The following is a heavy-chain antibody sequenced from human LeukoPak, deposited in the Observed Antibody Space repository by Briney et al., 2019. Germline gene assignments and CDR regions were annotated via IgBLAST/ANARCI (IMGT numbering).Heavy chain of an antibody. CDR2: FSVSGAST. Sequence: PGGSLRLSCPASGLTFSSYAMAGSGQAPGKGLGWVYSFSVSGASTYYADSVKGRFTISRDSSKSTLYLQMNSLRAEDTAVYYCAKDGFRAAAGHDYWGQGTLVTVSS. J-gene: IGHJ4*02. V-gene: IGHV3-23*01. D-gene: IGHD6-13*01. CDR3: AKDGFRAAAGHDY. CDR1: GLTFSSYA.